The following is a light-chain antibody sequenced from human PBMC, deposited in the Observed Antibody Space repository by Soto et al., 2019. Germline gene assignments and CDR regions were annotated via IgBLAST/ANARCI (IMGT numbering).Light chain of an antibody. CDR1: QTVTNSF. V-gene: IGKV3-20*01. Sequence: ENVLTQSPGTLSLSPGERATLSRRASQTVTNSFFAWYQQKPGQPPRLLIHGISSRATGIPDRFSGSGSGTDFTLTISRLEPEDFVVYYCQQYSTLPHTFGRGTKLEV. CDR2: GIS. CDR3: QQYSTLPHT. J-gene: IGKJ2*01.